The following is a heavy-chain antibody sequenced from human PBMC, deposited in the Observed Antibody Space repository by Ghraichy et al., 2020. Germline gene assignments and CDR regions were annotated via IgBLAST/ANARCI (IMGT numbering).Heavy chain of an antibody. Sequence: GGSLRLSCAASGFTVSSNYMSWVRQAPGKGLEWVSIIYSGGNTFYADSVKGRFTISRDNSRNTVFLQMHSLRPEDTAVYFCARSLLREYHFDYWGQGTLVTVFS. CDR3: ARSLLREYHFDY. V-gene: IGHV3-66*02. D-gene: IGHD3-22*01. CDR2: IYSGGNT. CDR1: GFTVSSNY. J-gene: IGHJ4*02.